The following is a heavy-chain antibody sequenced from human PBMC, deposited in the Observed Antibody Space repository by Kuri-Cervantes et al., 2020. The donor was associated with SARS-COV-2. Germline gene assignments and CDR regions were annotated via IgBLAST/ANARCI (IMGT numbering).Heavy chain of an antibody. CDR2: IKQDGSEK. V-gene: IGHV3-7*01. J-gene: IGHJ5*02. Sequence: GESLKISCAASEFTFRSYAMSWVRQAPGKGLEWVANIKQDGSEKYYVDPVKGRFTISRDNAKNSLYLQMNSLRAEDTAVYYCARVSGLYIAVAGATYNWFDPWGQGTLVTVSS. D-gene: IGHD6-19*01. CDR1: EFTFRSYA. CDR3: ARVSGLYIAVAGATYNWFDP.